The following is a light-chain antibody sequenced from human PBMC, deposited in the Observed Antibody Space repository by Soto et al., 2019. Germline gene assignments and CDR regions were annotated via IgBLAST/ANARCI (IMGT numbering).Light chain of an antibody. Sequence: EIVLTQSPGTPSLSPGESATLSCRASQSISSSYFAWYQQKPGQPPRLLIYGASSTATGIPARFSGSGSGTDFTLTISRFGPEDFAVYYCQQYSSSPPLTFGGGNKLDIK. CDR1: QSISSSY. V-gene: IGKV3-20*01. J-gene: IGKJ4*01. CDR2: GAS. CDR3: QQYSSSPPLT.